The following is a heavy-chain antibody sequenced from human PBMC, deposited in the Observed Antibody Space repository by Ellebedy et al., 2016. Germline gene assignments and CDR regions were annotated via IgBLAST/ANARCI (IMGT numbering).Heavy chain of an antibody. V-gene: IGHV3-11*05. D-gene: IGHD2-21*01. CDR2: ISSSSSYT. CDR3: ARDRLKGPYYFDY. CDR1: GFTFSDYY. J-gene: IGHJ4*02. Sequence: GGSLRLXXAASGFTFSDYYMSWIRQAPGKGLEWVSYISSSSSYTNYADSVKGRFTISRDNAKNSLYLQMNSLRAEDTAVYYCARDRLKGPYYFDYWGQGTLVTVSS.